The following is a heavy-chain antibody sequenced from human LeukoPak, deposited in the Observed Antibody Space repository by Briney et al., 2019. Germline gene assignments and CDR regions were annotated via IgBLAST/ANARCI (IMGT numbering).Heavy chain of an antibody. J-gene: IGHJ3*02. D-gene: IGHD3-22*01. V-gene: IGHV5-51*01. CDR2: IYPGDSDT. Sequence: HGESLKISCKGSGYSFTSYWIGWVRQMPGKGLEWMGIIYPGDSDTRYSPSFQGQGTISADKSISTAYLQWSSLKASDTAMYYCARQDYYDSSGYLTDAFDIWGQGTMVTVSS. CDR3: ARQDYYDSSGYLTDAFDI. CDR1: GYSFTSYW.